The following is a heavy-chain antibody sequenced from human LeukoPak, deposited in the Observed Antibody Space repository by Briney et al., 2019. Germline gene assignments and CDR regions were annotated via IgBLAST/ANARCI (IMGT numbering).Heavy chain of an antibody. CDR1: GGSISGYY. Sequence: KPPETLSLTCTVSGGSISGYYWSWIRQPPGKGLDFIGYIYFSGSTDYNPSLRSRATISLDTSKNQFSLRLTSVTAADTAVYYCARSYDNRGYFYYGMDVWGQGTTVTVSS. V-gene: IGHV4-59*08. CDR2: IYFSGST. CDR3: ARSYDNRGYFYYGMDV. J-gene: IGHJ6*02. D-gene: IGHD2-15*01.